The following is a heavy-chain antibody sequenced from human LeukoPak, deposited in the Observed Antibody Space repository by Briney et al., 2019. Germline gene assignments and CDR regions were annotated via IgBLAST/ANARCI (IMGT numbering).Heavy chain of an antibody. J-gene: IGHJ6*02. CDR1: GYVFTSYW. D-gene: IGHD3-10*01. Sequence: GESLKISCKGSGYVFTSYWIGWVRQMPGKGLEWMGITYLGDSDTRYSPSFQGQVTISADKSISTTYLQWTSLKASDTAMYYCARESTMVRGADPAVGMDVWGQGTTVTVSS. V-gene: IGHV5-51*01. CDR2: TYLGDSDT. CDR3: ARESTMVRGADPAVGMDV.